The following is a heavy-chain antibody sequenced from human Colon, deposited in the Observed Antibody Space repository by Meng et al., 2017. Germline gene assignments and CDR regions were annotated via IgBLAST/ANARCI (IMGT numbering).Heavy chain of an antibody. V-gene: IGHV4-30-4*01. CDR3: ARGRVRTRYSYGFDY. J-gene: IGHJ4*02. D-gene: IGHD5-18*01. Sequence: QLQLQESGPGLVKPSQTLSLTCTVSGDSIAIGDFFWSWVRQPPGKGLEWIAYIYYSGSAFYTPSLKSRLTLSIDTSKNQFSLKLSSVTAADTAVYYCARGRVRTRYSYGFDYWGQGTLVTVSS. CDR1: GDSIAIGDFF. CDR2: IYYSGSA.